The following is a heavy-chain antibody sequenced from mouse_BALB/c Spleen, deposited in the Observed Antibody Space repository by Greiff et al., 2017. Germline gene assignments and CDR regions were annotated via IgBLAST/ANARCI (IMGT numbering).Heavy chain of an antibody. D-gene: IGHD2-3*01. CDR1: GFNITDTY. J-gene: IGHJ4*01. V-gene: IGHV14-3*02. CDR3: ARWLLRDYAMDY. Sequence: EVQLQQSGAELVKPGASVKLSCTASGFNITDTYMHWVKQRPEQGLEWIGRIDPANGNTKYDPKFQGKATITADTSSNTAYLQLSSLTSEDTVVYYCARWLLRDYAMDYWGQGTSVTVSS. CDR2: IDPANGNT.